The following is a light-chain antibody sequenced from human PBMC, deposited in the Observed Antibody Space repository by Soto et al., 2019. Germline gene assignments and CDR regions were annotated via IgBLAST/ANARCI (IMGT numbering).Light chain of an antibody. CDR1: SSDLSGYNY. J-gene: IGLJ1*01. V-gene: IGLV2-14*01. Sequence: QSVLAQSAYVSGSPGQSITISCTGTSSDLSGYNYVSLYQQHPGKARILLIYEVSNRPSWVSNRFSGSKSGNTASLTISGLQAEDEADYYCSSYASSRGVFGTGTKVTVL. CDR2: EVS. CDR3: SSYASSRGV.